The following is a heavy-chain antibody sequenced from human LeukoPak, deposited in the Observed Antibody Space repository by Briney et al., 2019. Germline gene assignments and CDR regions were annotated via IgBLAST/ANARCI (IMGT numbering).Heavy chain of an antibody. D-gene: IGHD3-3*01. CDR3: ARVEWMGRMDY. J-gene: IGHJ4*02. V-gene: IGHV3-7*04. CDR1: GFTFSNHW. CDR2: IKQDGSEA. Sequence: GGSLRLSCAASGFTFSNHWMSWVRQAPGKGLEWVANIKQDGSEAYDGHSVRGRFTISRDNAKNPLYLQMNSLRAEDTAVYYCARVEWMGRMDYWGQGTLITVSS.